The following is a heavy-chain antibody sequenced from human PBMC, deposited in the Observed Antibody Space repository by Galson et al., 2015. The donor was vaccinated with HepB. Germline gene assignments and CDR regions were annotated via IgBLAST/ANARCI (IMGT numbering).Heavy chain of an antibody. Sequence: SVKVSCKVSGYTLTELSMHWVRQAPGKGLEWMGGFDPEDGETIYAQKFQGRVTMTEDTSTDTAYMELSSLRSEDTAVYYCATGGRSRDLLFGDYYYYGMDVWGQGTTVTVSS. V-gene: IGHV1-24*01. D-gene: IGHD3-16*01. CDR1: GYTLTELS. J-gene: IGHJ6*02. CDR2: FDPEDGET. CDR3: ATGGRSRDLLFGDYYYYGMDV.